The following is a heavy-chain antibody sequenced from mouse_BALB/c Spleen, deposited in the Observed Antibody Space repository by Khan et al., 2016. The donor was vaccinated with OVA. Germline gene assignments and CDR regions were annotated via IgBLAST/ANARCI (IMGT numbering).Heavy chain of an antibody. V-gene: IGHV5-17*02. CDR1: GFTFSRFG. CDR2: ISSGSSTI. Sequence: EVQLVESGGGLVQPGGSRKLSCAASGFTFSRFGMHWVRQAPEKGLEWVAYISSGSSTIYYADTVKGRFTISRDNPKNTLFLQMTSLRSEDTAMYYCARDCNFDYWGQGTTLTVSS. J-gene: IGHJ2*01. CDR3: ARDCNFDY.